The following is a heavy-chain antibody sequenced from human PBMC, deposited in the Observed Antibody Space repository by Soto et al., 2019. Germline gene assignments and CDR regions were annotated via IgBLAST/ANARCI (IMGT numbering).Heavy chain of an antibody. D-gene: IGHD1-26*01. Sequence: GASVKVSCKASGYTFTSYYMHWVRQAPGQGLEWMGIINPSGGSTSYAQKFQGRVTMTRDTSTSTVYMELSSLRSEDTAVYYCARDHFWVGAFLLSRQFDYWGQGTLVTVSS. CDR1: GYTFTSYY. J-gene: IGHJ4*02. CDR2: INPSGGST. V-gene: IGHV1-46*01. CDR3: ARDHFWVGAFLLSRQFDY.